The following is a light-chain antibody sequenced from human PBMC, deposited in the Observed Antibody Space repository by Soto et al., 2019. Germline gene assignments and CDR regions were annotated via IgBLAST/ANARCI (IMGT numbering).Light chain of an antibody. CDR1: TYGFETYNQ. CDR2: EGS. CDR3: GSKAGSNKHVV. Sequence: QSALTQPASMSGSPGQSITISCSGTTYGFETYNQVSWYQQHPGKAPKILIYEGSKRPSGVSNRFSGSKSGNTASLTISGLQAEDEADYYCGSKAGSNKHVVFGGGTKVTVL. V-gene: IGLV2-23*01. J-gene: IGLJ2*01.